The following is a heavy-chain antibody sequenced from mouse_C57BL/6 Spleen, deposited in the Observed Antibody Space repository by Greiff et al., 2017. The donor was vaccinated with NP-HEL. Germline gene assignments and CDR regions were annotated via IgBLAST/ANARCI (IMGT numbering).Heavy chain of an antibody. Sequence: EVHLVESGTVLAIPGVAVKMGCKSAGHRLASYGGQLVGGVSGQGPHVLGDLYRGNSDTSYNQKFKGKAKLTAVTSASTAYMELSSLTNEDSAVYYCTRLGQLRLPLFAYWGQGTLVTVSA. CDR3: TRLGQLRLPLFAY. D-gene: IGHD3-2*02. J-gene: IGHJ3*01. CDR1: GHRLASYG. V-gene: IGHV1-5*01. CDR2: LYRGNSDT.